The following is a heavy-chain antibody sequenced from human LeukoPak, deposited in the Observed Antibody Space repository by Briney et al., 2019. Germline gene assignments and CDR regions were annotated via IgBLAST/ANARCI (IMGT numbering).Heavy chain of an antibody. V-gene: IGHV3-7*01. CDR2: IREDGSEK. Sequence: PGGSLRLSCAASGFTFSDYYMSWIRQAPGKGLEWVATIREDGSEKYYVDSVKGRFTISRDNAKKSLYLQMNSLRAEDTALYYCADVLDWAYWGQGTLVTVSS. CDR3: ADVLDWAY. J-gene: IGHJ4*02. D-gene: IGHD3/OR15-3a*01. CDR1: GFTFSDYY.